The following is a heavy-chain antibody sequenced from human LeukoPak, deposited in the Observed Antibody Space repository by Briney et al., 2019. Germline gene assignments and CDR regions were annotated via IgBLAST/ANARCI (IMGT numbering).Heavy chain of an antibody. J-gene: IGHJ1*01. Sequence: SETLSLTCAVSGSSITSYYWSWIRQPPGKGLEWIGDISDSGTNNYNPSLKSRVTISVDKSKKQVSLRLKSLTAADTAVYFCAGAALMNQYTSGAFHHWGQGTLVTVSS. V-gene: IGHV4-59*01. CDR2: ISDSGTN. CDR3: AGAALMNQYTSGAFHH. D-gene: IGHD3-10*01. CDR1: GSSITSYY.